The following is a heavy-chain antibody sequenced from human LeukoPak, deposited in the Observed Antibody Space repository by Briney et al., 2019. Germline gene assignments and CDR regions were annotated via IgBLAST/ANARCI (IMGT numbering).Heavy chain of an antibody. V-gene: IGHV3-23*01. CDR1: GFSFNRHG. J-gene: IGHJ4*02. D-gene: IGHD6-6*01. CDR2: IGPSGSNT. Sequence: GGSLRLSCGASGFSFNRHGMNWVRQAPGKGLEWVSGIGPSGSNTYYSDSVKGRSTISRDNANNSLYLQMNSLRAEDTALYYCARGSSFHNYWGQGTPVTVSS. CDR3: ARGSSFHNY.